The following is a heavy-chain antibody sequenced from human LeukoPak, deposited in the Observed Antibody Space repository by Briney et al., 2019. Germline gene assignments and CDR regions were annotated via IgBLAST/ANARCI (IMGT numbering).Heavy chain of an antibody. CDR3: SRYVDTPLDY. CDR2: IRSKANSYAT. J-gene: IGHJ4*02. V-gene: IGHV3-73*01. Sequence: GGSLRLSCAASGFTFSGSSIHWVRQASGKGLEWVGRIRSKANSYATAYAASVAGRFTISRDDSQNTAYLQMNSLKTEDAAVYYCSRYVDTPLDYWRQGALVTVSS. CDR1: GFTFSGSS. D-gene: IGHD5-18*01.